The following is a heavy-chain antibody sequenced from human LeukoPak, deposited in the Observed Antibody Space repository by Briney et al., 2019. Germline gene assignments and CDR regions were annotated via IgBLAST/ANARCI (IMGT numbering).Heavy chain of an antibody. CDR3: ARDRRYDSSGALDY. J-gene: IGHJ4*02. Sequence: AASVKVSCKASGYTFTGYYMHWVRQAPGQGLEWMGWINPNNGDTNYAQKLQGRVTMTTDTSTSTAYMELRSLRSDDTAVYYCARDRRYDSSGALDYWGQGTLVTVSS. V-gene: IGHV1-18*04. CDR2: INPNNGDT. D-gene: IGHD3-22*01. CDR1: GYTFTGYY.